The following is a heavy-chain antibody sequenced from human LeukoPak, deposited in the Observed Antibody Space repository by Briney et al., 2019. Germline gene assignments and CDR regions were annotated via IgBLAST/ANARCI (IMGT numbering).Heavy chain of an antibody. V-gene: IGHV4-34*01. CDR3: ARAAARIQLWLRRAFDI. CDR1: GGSFSGYY. CDR2: INHSGST. D-gene: IGHD5-18*01. Sequence: PSETLSHTCAVYGGSFSGYYWSWIRQPPGKGLEWIGEINHSGSTNYNPSLKSRVTISVDTSKNQFSLKLSSVTAADTAVYYCARAAARIQLWLRRAFDIWGQGTMVTVSS. J-gene: IGHJ3*02.